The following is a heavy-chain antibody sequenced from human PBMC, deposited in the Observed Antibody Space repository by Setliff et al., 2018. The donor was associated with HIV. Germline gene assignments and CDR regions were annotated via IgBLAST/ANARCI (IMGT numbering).Heavy chain of an antibody. Sequence: GASVKVSCKLSGYTLTEVSMHWVRQAPGKGLEWMGYFDPQDGKTIYAQKFQGRVTMTEDTSTYTAYMELRSLRSDDTAVYYCASPNRETSYDLLTPYYYYYYYMDVWGKGTTVTVSS. CDR1: GYTLTEVS. V-gene: IGHV1-24*01. CDR3: ASPNRETSYDLLTPYYYYYYYMDV. J-gene: IGHJ6*03. CDR2: FDPQDGKT. D-gene: IGHD3-9*01.